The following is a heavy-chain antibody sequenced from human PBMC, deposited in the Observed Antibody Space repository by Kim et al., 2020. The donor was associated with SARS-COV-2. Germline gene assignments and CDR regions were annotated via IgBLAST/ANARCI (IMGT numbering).Heavy chain of an antibody. Sequence: GGSLRLSCAASGFTFSSYSMNWVRQAPGKGLEWVSYISSSSSTIYYADSVKGRFTISRDNAKNSLYLQMNSLRDEDTAVYYCARDYPVYYGSGSYYNFDYWGQGTLVTVSS. D-gene: IGHD3-10*01. CDR3: ARDYPVYYGSGSYYNFDY. V-gene: IGHV3-48*02. CDR2: ISSSSSTI. CDR1: GFTFSSYS. J-gene: IGHJ4*02.